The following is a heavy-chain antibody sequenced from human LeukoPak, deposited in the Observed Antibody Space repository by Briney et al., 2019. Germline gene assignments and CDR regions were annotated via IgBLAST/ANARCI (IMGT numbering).Heavy chain of an antibody. D-gene: IGHD2-21*02. CDR2: ISSSSGTM. Sequence: PGGSLRLSCAASGFTFSSYNLNWVRQAPGKGLEWVSYISSSSGTMYYADSVKGRFTISRGNAKNLLYLQMNSLRAEDTAVYYCARGGDPDYWGQGTLVTVSS. J-gene: IGHJ4*02. V-gene: IGHV3-48*04. CDR3: ARGGDPDY. CDR1: GFTFSSYN.